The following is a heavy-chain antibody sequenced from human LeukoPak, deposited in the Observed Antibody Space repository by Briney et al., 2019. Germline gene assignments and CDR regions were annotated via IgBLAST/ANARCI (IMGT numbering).Heavy chain of an antibody. J-gene: IGHJ4*02. D-gene: IGHD3-22*01. CDR1: GGSISSNY. CDR2: IYYSGST. V-gene: IGHV4-59*01. Sequence: SETLSLTCTVSGGSISSNYWSWIRQPPGEGLEWIGYIYYSGSTIYNPSLKSRVTISVDTSKNQFSLKLSSVTAADTAVYYCARRAYSSGYYYFDYGGQGTLVTVS. CDR3: ARRAYSSGYYYFDY.